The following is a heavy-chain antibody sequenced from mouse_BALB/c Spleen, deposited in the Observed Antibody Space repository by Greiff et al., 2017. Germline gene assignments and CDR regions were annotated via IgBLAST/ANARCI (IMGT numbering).Heavy chain of an antibody. D-gene: IGHD2-1*01. CDR1: GYAFSSYW. Sequence: VHLVESGAELVRPGSSVKISCKASGYAFSSYWMNWVKQRPGQGLEWIGQIYPGDGDTNYNGKFKGKATLTADKSSSTAYMQLSSLTSEDSAVYFCAYGNSYYFDYWGQGTTLTVSS. CDR3: AYGNSYYFDY. CDR2: IYPGDGDT. J-gene: IGHJ2*01. V-gene: IGHV1-80*01.